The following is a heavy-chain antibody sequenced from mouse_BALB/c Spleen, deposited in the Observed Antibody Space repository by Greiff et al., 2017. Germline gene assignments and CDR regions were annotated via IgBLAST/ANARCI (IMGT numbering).Heavy chain of an antibody. J-gene: IGHJ1*01. CDR1: GYTFSSYW. V-gene: IGHV1-9*01. Sequence: QVQLKQSGAELMKPGASVKISCKATGYTFSSYWIEWVKQRPGHGLEWIGEILPGSGSTNYNEKFKGKATLTVDKSSSTAFMHLISLTSEDSAVYYCARAGGFYYGSSRYFDVWGAGTTVTVSS. D-gene: IGHD1-1*01. CDR3: ARAGGFYYGSSRYFDV. CDR2: ILPGSGST.